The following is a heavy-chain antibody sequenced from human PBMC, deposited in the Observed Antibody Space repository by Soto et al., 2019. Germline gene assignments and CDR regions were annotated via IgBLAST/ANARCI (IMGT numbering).Heavy chain of an antibody. CDR3: ARDRISIAAAGTGGGPNYYYYGMDV. CDR2: INSDGSST. J-gene: IGHJ6*02. V-gene: IGHV3-74*01. D-gene: IGHD6-13*01. Sequence: GGSLRLSCAASGFTFSSYWMHWVRQAPGKGLVWVSRINSDGSSTSYADSVKGRFTISRDNAKNTLYLQMNSLRAEDTAVYYCARDRISIAAAGTGGGPNYYYYGMDVWGQGTTVTVSS. CDR1: GFTFSSYW.